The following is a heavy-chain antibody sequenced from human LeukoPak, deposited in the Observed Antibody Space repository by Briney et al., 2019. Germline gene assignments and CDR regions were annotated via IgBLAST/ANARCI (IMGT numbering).Heavy chain of an antibody. J-gene: IGHJ4*02. CDR3: AKRKRYFDWLLFRYYFDY. D-gene: IGHD3-9*01. Sequence: GGSLRLSCAASGFTFDDYAMHWVRQAPGKGLEWVSGISWNSGSIGYADSVKGRFTISRDNSKNTLYLQMNSLRAEDTAVYYCAKRKRYFDWLLFRYYFDYWGQGTLVTVSS. CDR1: GFTFDDYA. V-gene: IGHV3-9*01. CDR2: ISWNSGSI.